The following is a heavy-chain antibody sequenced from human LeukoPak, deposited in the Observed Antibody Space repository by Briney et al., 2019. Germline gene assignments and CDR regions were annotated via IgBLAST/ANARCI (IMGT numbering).Heavy chain of an antibody. CDR3: ARGIAAAGYYFDY. J-gene: IGHJ4*02. CDR1: GFSLSTSGMC. CDR2: IDWDDDK. D-gene: IGHD6-13*01. Sequence: ESCPTLVNPTQTLTLTCTFSGFSLSTSGMCVSWIRQPPGKALEWLARIDWDDDKYYSRSLKPRLTTSKDNHKNQVVLTMTNMDPVDTATYYCARGIAAAGYYFDYWGQGTLVTVSS. V-gene: IGHV2-70*11.